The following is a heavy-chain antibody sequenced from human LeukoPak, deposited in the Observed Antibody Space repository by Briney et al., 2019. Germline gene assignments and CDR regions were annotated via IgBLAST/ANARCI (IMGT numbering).Heavy chain of an antibody. CDR1: GFTFSICG. CDR3: AKDRSSSWTFDY. D-gene: IGHD6-13*01. V-gene: IGHV3-30*18. J-gene: IGHJ4*02. Sequence: GGSLRLSCAASGFTFSICGMHWVRQAPGKGLEWVAVISYDGSKKYYADSVKGRFTISRDNSKNTLYLQMNSLRAEDTAVYYCAKDRSSSWTFDYWGQGTLVTVSS. CDR2: ISYDGSKK.